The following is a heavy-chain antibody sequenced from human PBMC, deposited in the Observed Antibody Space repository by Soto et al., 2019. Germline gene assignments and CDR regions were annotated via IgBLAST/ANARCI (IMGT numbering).Heavy chain of an antibody. CDR2: ISPSSGTT. Sequence: SVKVSSQAYRYTFSSYYIPWVRHAPVQGLEWRGVISPSSGTTNYAQKFQGRVTMTRDTSTSTLYMELVSLRSEDTTVDDCARDLWTDGTADGRMAPMDVWGQGTTVTVSS. J-gene: IGHJ6*02. CDR1: RYTFSSYY. CDR3: ARDLWTDGTADGRMAPMDV. V-gene: IGHV1-46*03. D-gene: IGHD1-1*01.